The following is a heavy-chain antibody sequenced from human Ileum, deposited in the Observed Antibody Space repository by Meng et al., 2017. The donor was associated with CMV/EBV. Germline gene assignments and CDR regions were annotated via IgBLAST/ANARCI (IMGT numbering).Heavy chain of an antibody. CDR2: INHRGDP. V-gene: IGHV4-34*01. Sequence: QVQLHQWGAGLLKLSETLSLTCEIHGGSFSGYYGSWIRQTPGKQLEWIGEINHRGDPTYDPSLYGRVTISVDTSKKQVSLKLRSVTAADTAVYYCARGLDNYYDLTWGQGILVTVSS. CDR3: ARGLDNYYDLT. J-gene: IGHJ5*02. CDR1: GGSFSGYY. D-gene: IGHD3-22*01.